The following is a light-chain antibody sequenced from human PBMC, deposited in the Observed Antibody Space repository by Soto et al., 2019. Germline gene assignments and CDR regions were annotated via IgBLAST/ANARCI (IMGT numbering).Light chain of an antibody. J-gene: IGKJ4*01. CDR1: QSVSSSY. Sequence: EIVMTQSPATLSLSPGERSTLSCRASQSVSSSYLSWYQQKPGQAPRLLIYGASTRATGIPARFSGSGSGTDFTLTISSLQPEDFAVYYCQQRSNWQGATFGGGTTGDIK. CDR2: GAS. CDR3: QQRSNWQGAT. V-gene: IGKV3D-7*01.